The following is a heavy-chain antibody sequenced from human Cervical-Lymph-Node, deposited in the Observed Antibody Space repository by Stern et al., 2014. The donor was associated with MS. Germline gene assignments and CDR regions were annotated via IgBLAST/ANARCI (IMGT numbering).Heavy chain of an antibody. J-gene: IGHJ6*02. CDR2: IHPNSGGT. Sequence: VQLVESGAEVQKPGASVKVSCKASGYTFSDYYLYWVRQAPGQGLEWMGWIHPNSGGTKYAQKFQGRVTMTRDTSISTAYMELRRLRSDDTAMYYCARDSGQWLVFNYYAMDVWGQGTTVSVSS. CDR3: ARDSGQWLVFNYYAMDV. D-gene: IGHD6-19*01. V-gene: IGHV1-2*02. CDR1: GYTFSDYY.